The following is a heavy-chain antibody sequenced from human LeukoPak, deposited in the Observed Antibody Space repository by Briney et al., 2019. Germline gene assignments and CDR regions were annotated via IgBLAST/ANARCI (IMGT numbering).Heavy chain of an antibody. J-gene: IGHJ6*02. CDR1: GYTLTELS. Sequence: ASVKVSCKVSGYTLTELSIHWVRQAPGKGLEWMGGFDPEDSETIYAQKFQGRVTMTEDTSTDTAYMELSSLRSEDTAVYYCVTLGWFGEAYGMDVWGQGTTVTVSS. D-gene: IGHD3-10*01. CDR2: FDPEDSET. V-gene: IGHV1-24*01. CDR3: VTLGWFGEAYGMDV.